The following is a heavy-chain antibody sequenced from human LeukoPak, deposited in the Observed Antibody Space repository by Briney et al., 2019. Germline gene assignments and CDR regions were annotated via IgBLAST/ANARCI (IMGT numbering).Heavy chain of an antibody. CDR1: GYTFTSYD. Sequence: ASVKVSCKASGYTFTSYDINWVRQATGQGRAWMGWMNHNSGNTGYAQKFQGRDTITRHTSIRTAYMELSSQRSEETPVHYCARAALGASTVVYWRGGAMVSLSS. CDR2: MNHNSGNT. J-gene: IGHJ4*02. D-gene: IGHD4-23*01. CDR3: ARAALGASTVVY. V-gene: IGHV1-8*03.